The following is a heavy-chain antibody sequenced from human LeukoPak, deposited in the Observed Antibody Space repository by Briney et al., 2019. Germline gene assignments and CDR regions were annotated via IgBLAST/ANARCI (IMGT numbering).Heavy chain of an antibody. CDR3: ARGFRELAGYSSSWGYYYYMDV. J-gene: IGHJ6*03. CDR2: LYPNSGNT. D-gene: IGHD6-13*01. CDR1: GYSFTSYD. V-gene: IGHV1-8*03. Sequence: ASVKVSCKASGYSFTSYDFNWVWEAPGPGEEWVGWLYPNSGNTGYAQKVQGRVTITRNTSISTAYMELSSLRSEDTAVYYCARGFRELAGYSSSWGYYYYMDVWGKGTTVTVSS.